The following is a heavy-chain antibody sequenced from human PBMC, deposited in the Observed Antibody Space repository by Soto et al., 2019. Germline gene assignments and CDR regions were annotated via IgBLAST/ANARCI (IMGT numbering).Heavy chain of an antibody. CDR1: GFSLSTSGVG. D-gene: IGHD2-15*01. CDR3: THTMLYCTGGSCTTWFDY. Sequence: QITLKESGPTLVKPTQTLTLTCTFSGFSLSTSGVGVGWIRQPAGKALEWLALIYWVDDKRYSPSLNSRLTITKDTSKNQVVLTMTNMDPVDTATYYCTHTMLYCTGGSCTTWFDYWGQGTLVTVSS. J-gene: IGHJ4*02. V-gene: IGHV2-5*02. CDR2: IYWVDDK.